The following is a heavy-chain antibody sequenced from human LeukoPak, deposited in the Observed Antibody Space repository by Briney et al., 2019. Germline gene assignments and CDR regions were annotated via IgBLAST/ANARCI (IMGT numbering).Heavy chain of an antibody. D-gene: IGHD3-3*01. V-gene: IGHV4-34*01. CDR2: INHSGST. CDR3: ARGYYDFWSGRPFDP. J-gene: IGHJ5*02. CDR1: GGSFSGYY. Sequence: SETLSLTCAVYGGSFSGYYWSWIRPPPGKGLEWIGEINHSGSTNYNPSLKSRVTISVDTSKNQFSLKLSSVTAADTAVYYCARGYYDFWSGRPFDPWGQGTLVTVSS.